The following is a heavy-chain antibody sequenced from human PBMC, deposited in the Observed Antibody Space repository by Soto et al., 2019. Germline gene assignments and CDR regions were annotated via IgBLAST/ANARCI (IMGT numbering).Heavy chain of an antibody. CDR3: AREGVAGYYYYGMDV. V-gene: IGHV4-34*01. Sequence: SETLSLTCAVYGGSFSGYYWSWIRQPAGKGLEWMGEINHSGSTYYNPSLKSRVTISVDTSKNQFSLKLSSVTAADTAVYSCAREGVAGYYYYGMDVWGQGTPVTVSS. CDR2: INHSGST. D-gene: IGHD6-19*01. J-gene: IGHJ6*02. CDR1: GGSFSGYY.